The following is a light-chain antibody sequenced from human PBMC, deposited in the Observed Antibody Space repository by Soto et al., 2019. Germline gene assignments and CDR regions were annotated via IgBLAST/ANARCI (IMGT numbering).Light chain of an antibody. V-gene: IGKV3-15*01. CDR3: QHYANWPLT. J-gene: IGKJ4*01. CDR2: DAS. CDR1: QSVFRS. Sequence: EIVLTQSPATLSLSPGERATLSCRASQSVFRSLAWYQQRPGQAPRLLISDASTRATGIPARFSGSGSGTEFTLPISSLQSEDFAVYYCQHYANWPLTFGGGTKVDIK.